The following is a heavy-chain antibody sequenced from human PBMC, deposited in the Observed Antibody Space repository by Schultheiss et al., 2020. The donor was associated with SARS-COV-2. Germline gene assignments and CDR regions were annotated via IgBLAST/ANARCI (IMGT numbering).Heavy chain of an antibody. V-gene: IGHV3-23*01. CDR3: ARDGDTAMDDYYYGMDV. CDR1: GFTFSNAW. Sequence: GGSLRLSCAASGFTFSNAWMSWVRQAPGKGLEWVSAISGSGGNTYYADSVKGRFTISRDNSKNTLYLQMNSLRAEDTAVYYCARDGDTAMDDYYYGMDVWGQGTTVTVS. D-gene: IGHD5-18*01. CDR2: ISGSGGNT. J-gene: IGHJ6*02.